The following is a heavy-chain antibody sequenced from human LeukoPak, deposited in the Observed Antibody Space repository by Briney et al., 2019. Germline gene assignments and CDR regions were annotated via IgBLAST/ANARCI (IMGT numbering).Heavy chain of an antibody. CDR3: ARQNSGGYCSGGSCYSEFDY. J-gene: IGHJ4*02. CDR1: GYTFTSYG. CDR2: ISAYNGNT. V-gene: IGHV1-18*01. Sequence: ASVKVSCKASGYTFTSYGISWVRQAPGQGLEWMGWISAYNGNTNYAQKLQGRVTMTTDTSTSTAYMELRSLRSDDTAVHYCARQNSGGYCSGGSCYSEFDYWGQGTLVTVSS. D-gene: IGHD2-15*01.